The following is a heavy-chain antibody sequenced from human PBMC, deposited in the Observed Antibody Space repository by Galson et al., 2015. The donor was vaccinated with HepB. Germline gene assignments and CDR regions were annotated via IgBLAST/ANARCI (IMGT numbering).Heavy chain of an antibody. V-gene: IGHV3-11*01. Sequence: SLRLSCAASGFTFSDYYMSWIRQAPGKGLEWVSYISSSGSTIYYADSVKGRFTISRDSAKNSLYLQMNSLRAEDTAVYYCARDYSYWCFDLWGRGTLVTVSS. CDR2: ISSSGSTI. CDR1: GFTFSDYY. D-gene: IGHD2-21*01. J-gene: IGHJ2*01. CDR3: ARDYSYWCFDL.